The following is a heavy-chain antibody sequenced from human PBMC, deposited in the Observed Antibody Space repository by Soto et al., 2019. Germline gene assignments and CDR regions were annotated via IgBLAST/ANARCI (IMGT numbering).Heavy chain of an antibody. CDR3: AKHYDMLTGYYTGYYYYYMDV. V-gene: IGHV3-23*01. Sequence: EVQLLESGGGLVQPGGSLRLSCAASGFTFSNYAMSWVRQAPGKGREWVSAISNYGGSTSYADSVRGWFTISRDSSKNTLYLQMNSLRAEDTAVYYCAKHYDMLTGYYTGYYYYYMDVWGKGTTVTVSS. CDR2: ISNYGGST. CDR1: GFTFSNYA. D-gene: IGHD3-9*01. J-gene: IGHJ6*03.